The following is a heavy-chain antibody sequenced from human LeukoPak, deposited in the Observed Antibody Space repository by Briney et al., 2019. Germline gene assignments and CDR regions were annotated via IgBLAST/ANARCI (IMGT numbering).Heavy chain of an antibody. J-gene: IGHJ4*02. CDR1: GYTLTHYY. CDR3: ARGRRILVGDTNAGDFFDY. V-gene: IGHV1-2*02. Sequence: ASVKVSCKASGYTLTHYYIHWVRQAPGQGLEWLGWVNPNNDDTHYAQNFQGRVTMTRDTSISTAYIELSRLRSDDTAVYYCARGRRILVGDTNAGDFFDYWGQGTLVTVSS. D-gene: IGHD1-26*01. CDR2: VNPNNDDT.